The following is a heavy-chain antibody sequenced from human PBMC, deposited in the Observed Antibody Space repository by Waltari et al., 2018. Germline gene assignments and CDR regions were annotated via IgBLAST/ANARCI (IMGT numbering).Heavy chain of an antibody. J-gene: IGHJ5*02. Sequence: QVQLQESGPGLVTPSETPSLTCKVSGYPISSNYYWGWIRQPPGKGPEWIGTIYHTGSTYYNPSLKSRVTISVDTSKNQFSLNLNSVTAADTAVYYCARGAYHDFWSGDYPYNWFDPWGQGTLVTVSS. CDR2: IYHTGST. CDR1: GYPISSNYY. CDR3: ARGAYHDFWSGDYPYNWFDP. V-gene: IGHV4-38-2*02. D-gene: IGHD3-3*01.